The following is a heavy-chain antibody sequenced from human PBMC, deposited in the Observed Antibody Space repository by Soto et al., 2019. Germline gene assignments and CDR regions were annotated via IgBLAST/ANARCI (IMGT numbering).Heavy chain of an antibody. Sequence: QVQLQESGPGLVKPSETLSLTCTVSGGSISSYYWSWIRQPPGKGLEWIGYIYYSGSTNYNPSLKIRVTISVDPSKIQFSHKLSSVTAANPAVYYCARGGAVAPFDYWGQGTLVTVSS. CDR3: ARGGAVAPFDY. J-gene: IGHJ4*02. CDR2: IYYSGST. D-gene: IGHD6-19*01. V-gene: IGHV4-59*01. CDR1: GGSISSYY.